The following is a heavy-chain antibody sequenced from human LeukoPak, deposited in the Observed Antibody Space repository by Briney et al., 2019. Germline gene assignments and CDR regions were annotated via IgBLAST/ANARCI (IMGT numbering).Heavy chain of an antibody. CDR1: GFTFSSYA. D-gene: IGHD4-17*01. Sequence: GGSLRLSCAASGFTFSSYAMSWVRQAPGKGLEWVSGISGSGGSTYYADSVKGRFTISRDNSKNTLYLQMNSLRAEDTAVYYCAKDQAGYGDYKLDAFDIWGQGTMVTVSS. CDR3: AKDQAGYGDYKLDAFDI. J-gene: IGHJ3*02. V-gene: IGHV3-23*01. CDR2: ISGSGGST.